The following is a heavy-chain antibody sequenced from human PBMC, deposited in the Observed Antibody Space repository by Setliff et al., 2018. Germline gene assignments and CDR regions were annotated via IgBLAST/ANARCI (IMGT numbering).Heavy chain of an antibody. V-gene: IGHV4-59*02. J-gene: IGHJ4*02. D-gene: IGHD3-10*01. CDR2: IFYSGDT. CDR3: ARDRSYYASGSFTKWFDY. CDR1: GGSVTSHY. Sequence: SETLSLTCAVFGGSVTSHYWSWIRQPPGKGLEWIGFIFYSGDTNSNPSLKSRVTMSVDTSKNQFSLKLNSVTAADTATYYCARDRSYYASGSFTKWFDYWGQGALVTVSS.